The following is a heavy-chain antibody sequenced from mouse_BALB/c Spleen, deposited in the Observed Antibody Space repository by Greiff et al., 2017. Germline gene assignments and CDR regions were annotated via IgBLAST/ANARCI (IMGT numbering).Heavy chain of an antibody. CDR1: GYTFTDYE. J-gene: IGHJ2*01. Sequence: QVQLQQSGAELVRPGASVTLSFKASGYTFTDYEMHWVKQTPLHGLEWIGAIDPETGGTAYNQKFKGKATLTADKSSSTAYMELRSLTSEDSAVYYCTRRLGRGYFDYWGQGTTLTVSS. V-gene: IGHV1-15*01. CDR2: IDPETGGT. D-gene: IGHD4-1*01. CDR3: TRRLGRGYFDY.